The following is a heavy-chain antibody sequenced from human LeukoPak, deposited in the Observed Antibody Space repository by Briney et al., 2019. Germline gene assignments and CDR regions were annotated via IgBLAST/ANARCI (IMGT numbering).Heavy chain of an antibody. V-gene: IGHV4-4*07. J-gene: IGHJ4*02. CDR3: ARAATTVTRNYFDY. D-gene: IGHD4-17*01. CDR1: GDSISGYY. CDR2: IYAPGSS. Sequence: SETLSLTCTVSGDSISGYYWAWIRQPAGKGLEWIGHIYAPGSSNYSPSFKSRVTMSIDMSNNQFSLRLNSVTAADTAMYYCARAATTVTRNYFDYWGQGTLVTVSS.